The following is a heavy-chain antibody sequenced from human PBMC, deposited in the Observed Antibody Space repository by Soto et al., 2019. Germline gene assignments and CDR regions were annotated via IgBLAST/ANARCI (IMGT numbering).Heavy chain of an antibody. CDR2: INADYGNT. Sequence: QAQLVQSGAEVKKPGASVKVSCKASGYTFYSHSISWVRQAPGQGLEWMGRINADYGNTQYAQKFRGRVTMTTDTSTTTAYMERTNRRSDDTAGYYCARCIQGDYYYGMDVWGQGTTVTVSS. J-gene: IGHJ6*02. V-gene: IGHV1-18*01. CDR3: ARCIQGDYYYGMDV. CDR1: GYTFYSHS. D-gene: IGHD5-18*01.